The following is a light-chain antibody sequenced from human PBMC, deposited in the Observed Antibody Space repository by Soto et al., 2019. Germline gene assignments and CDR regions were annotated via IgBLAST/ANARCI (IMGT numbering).Light chain of an antibody. CDR1: ERVSSSY. V-gene: IGKV3-20*01. Sequence: IVLTPSPDTLSLSPGERATLSCRASERVSSSYLAWYQQKPGQAPRLLIYGASSRATGIPDRFSGSGSGTDFTLTISRLEPEDFAVYYCQQYGSSPRTFGQGTKVDIK. CDR2: GAS. CDR3: QQYGSSPRT. J-gene: IGKJ1*01.